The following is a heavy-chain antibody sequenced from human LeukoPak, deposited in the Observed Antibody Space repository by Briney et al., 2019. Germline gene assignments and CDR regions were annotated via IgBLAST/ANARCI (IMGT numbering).Heavy chain of an antibody. CDR3: ARDGHYYDSSGYFRGYGMDV. D-gene: IGHD3-22*01. CDR1: GFTFSTYS. Sequence: GGSLRLTCAASGFTFSTYSMNWVRQAPGKGLEWVSNISSSSSTIYYADSVKGRFTISRDSAKNSLYLQMNSLRDEDTAVYYCARDGHYYDSSGYFRGYGMDVWGQGTTVTVSS. J-gene: IGHJ6*02. V-gene: IGHV3-48*02. CDR2: ISSSSSTI.